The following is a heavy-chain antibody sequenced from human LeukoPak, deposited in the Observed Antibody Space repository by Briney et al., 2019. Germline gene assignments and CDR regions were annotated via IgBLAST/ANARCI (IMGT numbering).Heavy chain of an antibody. D-gene: IGHD3-9*01. V-gene: IGHV1-18*04. CDR3: ARLPHYDILTGYYISGFDY. J-gene: IGHJ4*02. CDR1: GYTFTSYG. CDR2: ISAYNGNT. Sequence: ASVKVSCKASGYTFTSYGISWVRQAPGQGLGWMGWISAYNGNTNYAQKLQGRVTMTTDTSTSTAYMELRSLRSDDTAVYYCARLPHYDILTGYYISGFDYWGQGTLVTVSS.